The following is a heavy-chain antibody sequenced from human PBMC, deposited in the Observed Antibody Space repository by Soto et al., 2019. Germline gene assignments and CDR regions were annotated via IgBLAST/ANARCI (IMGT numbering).Heavy chain of an antibody. D-gene: IGHD6-13*01. CDR1: GVSIDYHY. Sequence: KTSETLSLTCTASGVSIDYHYWNWIRQPPGKGLEWIGYVYHSGSTKYSPSLESRVTISVDTSKNQFYLKMSYVTAADTAVYYCARAAKAYSSRSQLDYWGQGALVTVSS. V-gene: IGHV4-59*11. CDR3: ARAAKAYSSRSQLDY. J-gene: IGHJ4*02. CDR2: VYHSGST.